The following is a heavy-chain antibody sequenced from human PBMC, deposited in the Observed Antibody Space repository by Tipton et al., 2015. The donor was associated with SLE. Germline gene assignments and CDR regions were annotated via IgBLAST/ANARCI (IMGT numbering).Heavy chain of an antibody. CDR1: GGSFSGYY. V-gene: IGHV4-34*01. CDR3: ARGGRGDGGNPFDP. CDR2: INHSGST. J-gene: IGHJ5*02. Sequence: LRLSCAASGGSFSGYYWSWIRQPPGKGLEWIGEINHSGSTNYNPSLKSRVTISMDTSKNQLSLKLSPVTAADTAVYYCARGGRGDGGNPFDPWGQGTLVTVSS. D-gene: IGHD4-23*01.